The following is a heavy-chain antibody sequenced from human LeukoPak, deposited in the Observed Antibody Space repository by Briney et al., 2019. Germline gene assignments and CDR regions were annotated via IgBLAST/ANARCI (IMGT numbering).Heavy chain of an antibody. CDR2: ISGSGGNT. CDR1: GFTFSSYA. V-gene: IGHV3-23*01. D-gene: IGHD6-19*01. Sequence: GGSLRLSCSACGFTFSSYAMSWLRQAPGRGLEWVSAISGSGGNTYYADSVKGRFTLSRDNSKNTLSLQMNSLRAEDTAVYDCAKVPSSGWYYFDYWGQGTLVTVSS. J-gene: IGHJ4*02. CDR3: AKVPSSGWYYFDY.